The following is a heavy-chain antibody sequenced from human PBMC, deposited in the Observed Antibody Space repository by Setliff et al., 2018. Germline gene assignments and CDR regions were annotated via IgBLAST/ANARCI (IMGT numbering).Heavy chain of an antibody. V-gene: IGHV1-46*01. Sequence: ASVKVSCKASGYTLSHYYMHWVRQAPGQGLEWMGLINPSGENTNYAQKFQGRVNMTRDMSTSTVYMELRSLKSEDTATYFCARGLIAYASWYPNKHTYYYYMDVWGKGTTVTVSS. CDR3: ARGLIAYASWYPNKHTYYYYMDV. CDR2: INPSGENT. D-gene: IGHD6-13*01. J-gene: IGHJ6*03. CDR1: GYTLSHYY.